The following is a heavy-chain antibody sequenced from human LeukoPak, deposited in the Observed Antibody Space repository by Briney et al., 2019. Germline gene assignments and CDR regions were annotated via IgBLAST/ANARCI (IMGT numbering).Heavy chain of an antibody. J-gene: IGHJ4*02. CDR1: GGSTSSGGYY. CDR2: IYYSGST. D-gene: IGHD5-18*01. Sequence: SQTLSLTCTVSGGSTSSGGYYWSWIRQHPGKGLEWIGYIYYSGSTYYNPSLKSRVTISVDTSKNQFSLKLKSVTAADTAVYYCARGPWIQLKKSGYYFDYWGQGTLVTVSS. V-gene: IGHV4-31*03. CDR3: ARGPWIQLKKSGYYFDY.